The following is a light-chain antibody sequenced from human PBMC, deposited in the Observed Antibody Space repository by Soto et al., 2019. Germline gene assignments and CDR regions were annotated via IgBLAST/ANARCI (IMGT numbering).Light chain of an antibody. V-gene: IGKV1-5*01. CDR1: QSISSW. CDR2: DAS. J-gene: IGKJ4*01. Sequence: DIQMTQSPSTLSASVGDRVTITCRASQSISSWVAWYQQKPGKAPKLLIYDASSLESGVPSRFSGSGSGTEFTLTISSLQPDDFATYYCQQYNSYSPVTFGGGTKVEIK. CDR3: QQYNSYSPVT.